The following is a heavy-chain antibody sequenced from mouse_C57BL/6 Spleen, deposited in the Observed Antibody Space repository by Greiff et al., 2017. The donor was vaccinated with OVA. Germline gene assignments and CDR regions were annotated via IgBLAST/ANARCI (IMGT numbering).Heavy chain of an antibody. CDR3: TAYGSSFYAMDY. J-gene: IGHJ4*01. Sequence: EVKLMESGGGLVQPGGSMKLSCVASGFTFSNYWMNWVRQSPEKGLEWVAQIRLKSDNYATHYAESVKGRFTISRDDSKSSVYLQMNNLRAEDTGIYYCTAYGSSFYAMDYWGQGTSVTVSS. V-gene: IGHV6-3*01. D-gene: IGHD1-1*01. CDR2: IRLKSDNYAT. CDR1: GFTFSNYW.